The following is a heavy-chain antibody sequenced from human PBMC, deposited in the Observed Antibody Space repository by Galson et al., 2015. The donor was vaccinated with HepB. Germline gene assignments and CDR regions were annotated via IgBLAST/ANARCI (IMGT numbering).Heavy chain of an antibody. CDR1: GFTLSSYG. V-gene: IGHV3-33*01. Sequence: SLRLSCAASGFTLSSYGMHWVRQAPGKGLEWVAVIWYDGSNKYYADSVKGRFTISRDNSKHTLYLQMNSLRAEDTAVYYCARDSPHSGSYYGWIDLWGQGTLVTVSS. CDR2: IWYDGSNK. J-gene: IGHJ4*02. D-gene: IGHD1-26*01. CDR3: ARDSPHSGSYYGWIDL.